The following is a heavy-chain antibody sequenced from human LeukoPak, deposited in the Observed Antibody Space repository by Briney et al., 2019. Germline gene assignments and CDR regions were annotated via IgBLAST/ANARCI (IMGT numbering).Heavy chain of an antibody. J-gene: IGHJ1*01. CDR2: ISGSGGST. CDR1: GFTFNSYA. V-gene: IGHV3-23*01. Sequence: GGSLRLSCAASGFTFNSYAMTWVRQAPGKGLESQGLEWVSTISGSGGSTYYADSVKGRFTISRDNSKNTLYLQMNSLRAEDTAVYYCAKDRRYCNSTSCPGDFQHWGQGTLVTVSS. D-gene: IGHD2-2*01. CDR3: AKDRRYCNSTSCPGDFQH.